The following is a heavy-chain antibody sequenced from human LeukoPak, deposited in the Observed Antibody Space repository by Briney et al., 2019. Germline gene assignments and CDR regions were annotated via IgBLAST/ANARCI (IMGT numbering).Heavy chain of an antibody. Sequence: SETLSLTCAVYGGSFSGYYWSWIRQPPGKGLEWVGYIHYSWSTNYNPSLKSRVTILQDTSKNQFSLKLSSVTAADTAVYYCARGRRYCTNGVCLRDAFDIWGQGTMVTVSS. CDR2: IHYSWST. J-gene: IGHJ3*02. D-gene: IGHD2-8*01. V-gene: IGHV4-34*01. CDR3: ARGRRYCTNGVCLRDAFDI. CDR1: GGSFSGYY.